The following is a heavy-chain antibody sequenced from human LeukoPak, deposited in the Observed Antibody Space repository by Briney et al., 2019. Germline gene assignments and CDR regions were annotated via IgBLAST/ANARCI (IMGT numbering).Heavy chain of an antibody. CDR2: IYSGGTT. CDR3: ATGYY. D-gene: IGHD1-14*01. J-gene: IGHJ4*02. CDR1: GFTVSSNY. V-gene: IGHV3-66*01. Sequence: GGSLRLSCAASGFTVSSNYLSWVRQAPGKGLEWVSVIYSGGTTYYAESVKGRFTISGDNSKNMLYLQMNSLGAEDTAVYYCATGYYWGQGTLVTVSS.